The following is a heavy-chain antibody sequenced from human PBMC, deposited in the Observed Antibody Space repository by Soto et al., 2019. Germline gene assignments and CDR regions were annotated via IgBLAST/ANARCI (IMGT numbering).Heavy chain of an antibody. CDR3: ARGTMTAISKTDI. CDR1: GFTFTNYS. CDR2: ISNTGSTI. D-gene: IGHD2-21*02. V-gene: IGHV3-48*01. J-gene: IGHJ4*02. Sequence: EVQLVESGGGLVQPGGSLRLSCAASGFTFTNYSMNWVRLAPGKGLEWLSYISNTGSTIYYADSVKGRFTISRDNAKISPYLQMSVLRVEDTAVYCCARGTMTAISKTDIWGQGALVTVAS.